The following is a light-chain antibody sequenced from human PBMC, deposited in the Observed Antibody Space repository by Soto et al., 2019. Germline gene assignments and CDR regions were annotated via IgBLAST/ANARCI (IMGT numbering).Light chain of an antibody. J-gene: IGKJ4*01. CDR3: QQRTKWPLT. Sequence: ETILTQSPHTLSLSPGERATLSCRASQGVDIYLAWYQQKPGQAPRLLIYDASKRASGVPGRFIGSGSGTDFTLTISSLEPEDFAVYFFQQRTKWPLTFGGGTKLEIK. CDR2: DAS. CDR1: QGVDIY. V-gene: IGKV3-11*01.